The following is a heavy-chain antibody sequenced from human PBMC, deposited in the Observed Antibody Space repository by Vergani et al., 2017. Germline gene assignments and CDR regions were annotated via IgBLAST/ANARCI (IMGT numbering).Heavy chain of an antibody. CDR3: AARLRHGAFDI. CDR1: AFPFSSYA. CDR2: ISGSGGST. D-gene: IGHD4-17*01. J-gene: IGHJ3*02. V-gene: IGHV3-23*01. Sequence: EVQLLQSGGGLVQPGGSLRLSCAASAFPFSSYAMSWVRQAPGKGLEWVSTISGSGGSTRYADSVKGRFTISRDNSKNTLYLQMISLRVEDTAVYYCAARLRHGAFDIWGQGTMVTVSS.